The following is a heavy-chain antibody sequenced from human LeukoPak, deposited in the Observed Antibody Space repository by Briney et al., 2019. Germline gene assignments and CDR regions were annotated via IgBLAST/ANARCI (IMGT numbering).Heavy chain of an antibody. D-gene: IGHD2-15*01. CDR1: GYTFTSCY. CDR2: INPSGGST. Sequence: ASVKVSCKASGYTFTSCYMHWVRQAPGQGLEWMGIINPSGGSTSYAQKFQGRVTMTRDTSTSTVYMELSSLRSEDTAVYYCARERYCSGGSCYWDFDYWGQGTLVTVSS. CDR3: ARERYCSGGSCYWDFDY. J-gene: IGHJ4*02. V-gene: IGHV1-46*01.